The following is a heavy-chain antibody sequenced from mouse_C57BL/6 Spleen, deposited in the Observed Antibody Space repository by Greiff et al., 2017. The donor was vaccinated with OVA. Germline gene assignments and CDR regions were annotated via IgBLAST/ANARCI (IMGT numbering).Heavy chain of an antibody. CDR3: ASGYYGSSQYFDV. J-gene: IGHJ1*03. D-gene: IGHD1-1*01. CDR1: GYAFSSYW. V-gene: IGHV1-80*01. CDR2: IYPGDGDT. Sequence: VQLQQSGAELVKPGASVKISCKASGYAFSSYWMNWVQQRPGKGLEWIGQIYPGDGDTNYNGKFKGKATLTADKSSSTAYMQLSSLTSEDSAVYFCASGYYGSSQYFDVWGTGTTVTVSS.